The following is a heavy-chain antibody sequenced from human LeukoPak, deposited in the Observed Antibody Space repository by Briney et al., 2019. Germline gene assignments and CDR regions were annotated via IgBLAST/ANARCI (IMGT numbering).Heavy chain of an antibody. CDR1: GGSISSSSYY. CDR3: ARIRTPEYYYDSSGSYYFDY. J-gene: IGHJ4*02. CDR2: IYYSGST. V-gene: IGHV4-39*07. D-gene: IGHD3-22*01. Sequence: SSETLSLTCTVSGGSISSSSYYWGWIRQPPGKGLEWIGSIYYSGSTYYNPSLKSRVTMSVDTSKNQFSLKLSSVTAADTAVYYCARIRTPEYYYDSSGSYYFDYWGQGTLVTVSS.